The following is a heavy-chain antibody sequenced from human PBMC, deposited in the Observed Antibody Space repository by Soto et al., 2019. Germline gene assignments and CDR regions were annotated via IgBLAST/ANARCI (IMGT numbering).Heavy chain of an antibody. CDR1: GYTFTSYG. CDR2: ITGYNGNT. D-gene: IGHD5-18*01. J-gene: IGHJ4*02. V-gene: IGHV1-18*01. CDR3: ARSSGYSYGFDY. Sequence: QVQLVQSGAEVKKPGASVKVSCKPSGYTFTSYGISWVRQAPGQGLEWMAWITGYNGNTNDTKKLQGRVTMTTDTPTLTADMELRSLRSDDTAVYYCARSSGYSYGFDYWGQGTLVTVSS.